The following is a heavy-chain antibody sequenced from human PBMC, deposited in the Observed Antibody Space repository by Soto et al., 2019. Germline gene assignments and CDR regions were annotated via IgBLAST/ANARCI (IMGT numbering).Heavy chain of an antibody. CDR3: ARENGGTYNGAFDI. CDR2: IIFVFDTS. V-gene: IGHV1-69*01. D-gene: IGHD1-26*01. J-gene: IGHJ3*02. CDR1: GGSFTTNA. Sequence: QVQLVQSGAEVKKPGSSVKVSCKASGGSFTTNALSWVRQAPGQGLEWIGGIIFVFDTSNYAQKSQGRVTITADESTSTAYMELSSLRSEDTAVYYCARENGGTYNGAFDIWGQGTMVTVSS.